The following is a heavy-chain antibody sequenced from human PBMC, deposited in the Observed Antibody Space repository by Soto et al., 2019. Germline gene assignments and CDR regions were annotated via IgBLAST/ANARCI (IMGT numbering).Heavy chain of an antibody. CDR2: ISGSGGGT. Sequence: GGSLRLSCAASGFTFSSYAMSWVRQAPGKGLEWVSAISGSGGGTYYADSVKGRFTISRDNSKNTLYLQMNSLRAEDTAVYYCAKIQVPAAIIAYYGMDVWGQGTTVTVSS. CDR3: AKIQVPAAIIAYYGMDV. D-gene: IGHD2-2*02. J-gene: IGHJ6*02. V-gene: IGHV3-23*01. CDR1: GFTFSSYA.